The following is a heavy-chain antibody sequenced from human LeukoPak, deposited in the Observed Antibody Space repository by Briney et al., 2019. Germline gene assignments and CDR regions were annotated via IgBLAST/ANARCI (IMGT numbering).Heavy chain of an antibody. J-gene: IGHJ4*02. Sequence: GASVKVSCKASGYTFTSYYMHWVRQAPGQGLEWMGIINPSGGSTSYAQKFQGRVTMTRDMSTSTVYMEPSSLRPEDTAVYYCARVKAGATLFDYWGQGTLVTVSS. CDR1: GYTFTSYY. CDR2: INPSGGST. CDR3: ARVKAGATLFDY. V-gene: IGHV1-46*01. D-gene: IGHD1-26*01.